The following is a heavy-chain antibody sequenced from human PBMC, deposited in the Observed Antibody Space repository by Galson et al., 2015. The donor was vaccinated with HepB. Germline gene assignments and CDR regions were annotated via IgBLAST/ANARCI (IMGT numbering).Heavy chain of an antibody. Sequence: ETLSLTCAVYGGSFSGYYWSWIRQPPGKGLEWIGEINHSGSTNYNPSLKSRVTISVDTSKNQFSLKLSSVTAADTAVYYCARGYYDYIWGSLKTTNNWFDPWGQGTLVTVSS. V-gene: IGHV4-34*01. CDR3: ARGYYDYIWGSLKTTNNWFDP. D-gene: IGHD3-16*01. CDR1: GGSFSGYY. J-gene: IGHJ5*02. CDR2: INHSGST.